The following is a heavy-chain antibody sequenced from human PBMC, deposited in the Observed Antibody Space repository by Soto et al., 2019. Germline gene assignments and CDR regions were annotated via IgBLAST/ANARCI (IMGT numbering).Heavy chain of an antibody. V-gene: IGHV3-23*01. D-gene: IGHD2-21*01. CDR3: AKHYCGAGTTCFDAFDF. Sequence: GGSLRLSCAASGFTFNIYAISWVRQVQGKGLQWVSAISGSDGSTYYPAPSLGRFSISTDNSNNTLFLQMSGRRAADPAAYYWAKHYCGAGTTCFDAFDFWGQGTMVTVSS. J-gene: IGHJ3*01. CDR2: ISGSDGST. CDR1: GFTFNIYA.